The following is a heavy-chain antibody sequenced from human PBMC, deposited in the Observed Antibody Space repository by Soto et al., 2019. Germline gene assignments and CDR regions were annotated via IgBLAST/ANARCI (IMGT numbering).Heavy chain of an antibody. Sequence: QVQLQESGPGLVKPSQTLSLRCSVSGGSVRSDDYFWSWIRQPPGKALEWMGYISHSGTAYYNPSLKRRLAMSIDTSKKHFSLSLRSLTAADTATYYCARGHYDVLTGYYVRYFDYGGRGTRVTVPS. CDR2: ISHSGTA. CDR1: GGSVRSDDYF. D-gene: IGHD3-9*01. V-gene: IGHV4-30-4*01. J-gene: IGHJ4*02. CDR3: ARGHYDVLTGYYVRYFDY.